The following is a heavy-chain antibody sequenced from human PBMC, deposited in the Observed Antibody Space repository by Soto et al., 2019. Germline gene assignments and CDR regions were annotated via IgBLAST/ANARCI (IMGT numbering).Heavy chain of an antibody. CDR2: ISAYNGNT. D-gene: IGHD3-3*01. Sequence: ASLKVACKAAGYTSTSDGSSWVRQAPGQRLEWMGWISAYNGNTNYAQKLQGRVTMTTNTSTSTAYMELRSLRSDDTAVYYCARAPVTIFGVVIMLVYYYGMDVWGLATTVTVSS. CDR1: GYTSTSDG. V-gene: IGHV1-18*01. CDR3: ARAPVTIFGVVIMLVYYYGMDV. J-gene: IGHJ6*02.